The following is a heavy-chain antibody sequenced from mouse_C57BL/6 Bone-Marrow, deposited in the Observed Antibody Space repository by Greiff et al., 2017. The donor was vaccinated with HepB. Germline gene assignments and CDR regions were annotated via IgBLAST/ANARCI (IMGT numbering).Heavy chain of an antibody. J-gene: IGHJ4*01. D-gene: IGHD2-4*01. Sequence: VQLQQSGAELARPGASVKMSCKASGYTFTSYTMHWVKQRPGQGLEWIGYINPSSGYTKYNQKFKDKATLTADKSSSTAYMQLSSLTSEDSAVYYCAFYDYDYFDYWGQGTSVTVSS. CDR2: INPSSGYT. V-gene: IGHV1-4*01. CDR1: GYTFTSYT. CDR3: AFYDYDYFDY.